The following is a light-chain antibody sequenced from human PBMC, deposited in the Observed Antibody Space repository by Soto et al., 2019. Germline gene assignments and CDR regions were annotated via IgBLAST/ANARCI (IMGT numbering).Light chain of an antibody. CDR2: GAS. V-gene: IGKV3-20*01. CDR3: HQYGSSAWT. Sequence: ENVFTRSPGTLSLSIGERATLYCRASQSVSSSYLAWYQQKPGQAPRLLIYGASSRATGIPDRFSGSGSGTDFTLTISRLEPEDFAVYYCHQYGSSAWTFGQGTKVDIK. CDR1: QSVSSSY. J-gene: IGKJ1*01.